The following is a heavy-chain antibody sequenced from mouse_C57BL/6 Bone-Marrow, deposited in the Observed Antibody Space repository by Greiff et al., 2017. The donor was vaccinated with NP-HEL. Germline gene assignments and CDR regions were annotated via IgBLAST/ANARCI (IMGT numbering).Heavy chain of an antibody. CDR1: GFTFSNYW. V-gene: IGHV6-3*01. J-gene: IGHJ1*03. CDR2: IRLKSDNYAT. CDR3: TDYYGSSSDWYFDV. D-gene: IGHD1-1*01. Sequence: EVKLVESGGGLVQPGGSMKLSCVASGFTFSNYWMNWVRQSPEKGLEWVAQIRLKSDNYATHYAESVKGRFTISRDDSKSSVYLQMNNLRAEDTGIYYCTDYYGSSSDWYFDVWGTGTTVTVSS.